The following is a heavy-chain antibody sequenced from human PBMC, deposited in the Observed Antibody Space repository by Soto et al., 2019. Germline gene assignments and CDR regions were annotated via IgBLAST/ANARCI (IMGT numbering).Heavy chain of an antibody. D-gene: IGHD1-1*01. Sequence: SVKVSCKASGFTFSNSAVQWVRQARGQRLEWIGWIVVDSTNTNYAQKFQERLTITWDMSTSTAYMELSSLRSEDTAVYYCARGDGKSYYYYGMDVWGQGTTVTVSS. CDR1: GFTFSNSA. J-gene: IGHJ6*02. V-gene: IGHV1-58*01. CDR2: IVVDSTNT. CDR3: ARGDGKSYYYYGMDV.